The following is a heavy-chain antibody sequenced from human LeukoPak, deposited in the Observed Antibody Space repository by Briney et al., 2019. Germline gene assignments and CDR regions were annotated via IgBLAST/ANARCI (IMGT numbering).Heavy chain of an antibody. CDR1: GYTFTSYG. CDR3: ARDNGSYNSLYNY. V-gene: IGHV1-69*13. CDR2: IIPIFGTA. D-gene: IGHD1-26*01. J-gene: IGHJ4*02. Sequence: ASVKVSCKASGYTFTSYGISWARQAPGQGLEWMGGIIPIFGTANYAQKFQGRVTITADESTSTAYMELSSLRSEDTAVYYCARDNGSYNSLYNYWGQGTLVTVSS.